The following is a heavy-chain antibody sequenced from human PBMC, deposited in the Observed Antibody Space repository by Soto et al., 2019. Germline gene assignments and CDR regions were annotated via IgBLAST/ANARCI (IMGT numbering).Heavy chain of an antibody. CDR3: TRDRSIPAAGRTGYYYYMDV. CDR1: ECTFSDHY. V-gene: IGHV3-72*01. Sequence: EVQLRESGGGLVQPGGSLKLSCETSECTFSDHYMDWVRQAPRKGLEWVGRIRKKSNNFTTEYAASVRGRFTISRDDSKNSLFLQMSGLKTDDTAVYFCTRDRSIPAAGRTGYYYYMDVWGKGTTVTVSS. D-gene: IGHD3-9*01. CDR2: IRKKSNNFTT. J-gene: IGHJ6*03.